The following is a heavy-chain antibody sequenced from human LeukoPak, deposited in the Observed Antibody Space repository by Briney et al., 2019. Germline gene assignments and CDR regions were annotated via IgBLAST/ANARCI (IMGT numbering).Heavy chain of an antibody. J-gene: IGHJ6*03. CDR3: ARGSMGWGDYYYYYMDV. D-gene: IGHD7-27*01. V-gene: IGHV4-4*09. CDR1: GGSISSYY. Sequence: SETLSLTCTVSGGSISSYYWSWIRQPPGKGLEWIGYFYTSGSTNYNPSLKSRVTISVDTSKNQFSLKLSSVTAADTAVYYCARGSMGWGDYYYYYMDVWGKGTTVTVSS. CDR2: FYTSGST.